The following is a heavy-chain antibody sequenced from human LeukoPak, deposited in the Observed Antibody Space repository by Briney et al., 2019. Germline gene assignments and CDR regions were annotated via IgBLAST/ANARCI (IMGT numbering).Heavy chain of an antibody. CDR2: IIPIFGTA. V-gene: IGHV1-69*13. CDR1: GGTFSNYA. J-gene: IGHJ4*02. CDR3: ARDSEFRGVNLLWY. Sequence: SVKVSCKASGGTFSNYAISWVRQAPGQGLEWMGGIIPIFGTANYAQKFQGRVTITADESTSTAYMELSSLPCEDTAVYYCARDSEFRGVNLLWYWGQGTLVTVSS. D-gene: IGHD3-10*01.